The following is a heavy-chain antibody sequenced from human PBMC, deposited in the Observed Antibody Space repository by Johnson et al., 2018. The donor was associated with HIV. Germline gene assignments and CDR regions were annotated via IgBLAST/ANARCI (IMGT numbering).Heavy chain of an antibody. CDR3: ASLWDAFYI. J-gene: IGHJ3*02. CDR2: IRYDGSNK. V-gene: IGHV3-30*02. Sequence: VQLVESGGGVVQPGGSLRLSCAASGFTFSSYGMHWVRQAPGKGLEWVAFIRYDGSNKYYADSVKCRFTISRDNSKNTLYLQMNSLRPEETAVYYCASLWDAFYIWGQWTSVTVSS. CDR1: GFTFSSYG. D-gene: IGHD3-10*01.